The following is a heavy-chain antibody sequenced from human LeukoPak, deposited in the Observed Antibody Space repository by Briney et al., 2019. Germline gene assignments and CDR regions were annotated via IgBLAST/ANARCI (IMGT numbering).Heavy chain of an antibody. D-gene: IGHD2-21*01. Sequence: SVKVSCKASGDSFDIYVINWVRQAPGQGLEWMGRIIPIFNTANYAQKFQGRVTITADKSTTTAYMELTNLRSDDTAVYFCARNCGGGANCYNIFGMDVWGQGTTVTVSS. V-gene: IGHV1-69*06. CDR3: ARNCGGGANCYNIFGMDV. CDR1: GDSFDIYV. J-gene: IGHJ6*02. CDR2: IIPIFNTA.